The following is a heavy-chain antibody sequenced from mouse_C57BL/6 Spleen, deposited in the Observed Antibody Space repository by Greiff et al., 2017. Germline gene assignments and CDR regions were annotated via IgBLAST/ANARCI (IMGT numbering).Heavy chain of an antibody. Sequence: EVQVVESEGGLVQPGSSMKLPCTASGFTFSDYYMAWVRQVPEKGLEWVANINYDGSSTYYLDSLKSRFIISSDNAKNLVYLQISSLKAEDTATYYCARADYVGGFAYWGQGTLVTVSA. V-gene: IGHV5-16*01. CDR2: INYDGSST. CDR3: ARADYVGGFAY. CDR1: GFTFSDYY. D-gene: IGHD2-4*01. J-gene: IGHJ3*01.